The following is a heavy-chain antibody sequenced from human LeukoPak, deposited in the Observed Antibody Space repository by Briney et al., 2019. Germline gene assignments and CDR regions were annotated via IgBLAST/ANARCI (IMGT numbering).Heavy chain of an antibody. D-gene: IGHD2-2*01. J-gene: IGHJ4*02. CDR1: GFTFSSYA. V-gene: IGHV3-23*01. Sequence: GGSLRLSCAASGFTFSSYAMSWVRQAPGKGLEWVSAISGSGGSTYYADSVKGRFTVSRDNSKNTLYLQMNSLRAEDTAVYYCAKDLDQLPYFDYWGQGTLVTVSS. CDR3: AKDLDQLPYFDY. CDR2: ISGSGGST.